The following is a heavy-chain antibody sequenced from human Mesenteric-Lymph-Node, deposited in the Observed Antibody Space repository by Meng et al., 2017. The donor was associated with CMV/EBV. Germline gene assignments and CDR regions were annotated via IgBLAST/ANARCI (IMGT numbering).Heavy chain of an antibody. J-gene: IGHJ2*01. CDR1: GFTFSDSY. CDR3: AGVPKGGHWYFDL. D-gene: IGHD2-15*01. Sequence: LTRAASGFTFSDSYMTWIRQAPGKGLEWISYTSSSGYSIYYADSVKGRFTISRDNAKNSLYLQMNSLRAEDTAVYHCAGVPKGGHWYFDLWGRGTLVTVSS. V-gene: IGHV3-11*04. CDR2: TSSSGYSI.